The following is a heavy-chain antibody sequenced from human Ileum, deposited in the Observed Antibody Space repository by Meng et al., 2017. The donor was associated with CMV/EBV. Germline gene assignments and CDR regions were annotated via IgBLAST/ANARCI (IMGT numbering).Heavy chain of an antibody. V-gene: IGHV1-8*03. CDR3: ARGWRLKTGFDP. CDR1: GYTFTSYA. CDR2: MKPNSDNT. D-gene: IGHD2-21*01. J-gene: IGHJ5*02. Sequence: WKASGYTFTSYASSWVRQATGQGLEWMGWMKPNSDNTGYAQKFQGRVTITRNTSISTAYMELSSLRSEDTAVYYCARGWRLKTGFDPWGQGTLVTVSS.